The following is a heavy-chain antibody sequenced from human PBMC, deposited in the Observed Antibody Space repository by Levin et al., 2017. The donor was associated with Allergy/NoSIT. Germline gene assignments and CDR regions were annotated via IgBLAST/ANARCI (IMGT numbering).Heavy chain of an antibody. V-gene: IGHV3-30*18. D-gene: IGHD6-19*01. CDR2: ISYDGSNK. CDR3: AKGYSSGWTAPSFFDY. CDR1: GFTFSSYG. J-gene: IGHJ4*02. Sequence: GGSLRLSCAASGFTFSSYGMHWVRQAPGKGLEWVAVISYDGSNKYYADSVKGRFTISRDNSKNTLYLQMNSLRAEDTAVYYCAKGYSSGWTAPSFFDYWGQGTLVTVSS.